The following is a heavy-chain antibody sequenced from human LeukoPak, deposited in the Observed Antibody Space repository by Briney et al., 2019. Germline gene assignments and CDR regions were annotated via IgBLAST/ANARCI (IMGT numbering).Heavy chain of an antibody. J-gene: IGHJ4*02. CDR3: ARDPTPKWELLPYFDF. D-gene: IGHD1-26*01. V-gene: IGHV3-21*01. Sequence: PGGSLRLSCAASGFTFSSYSMNWVRQAPGKGLEWVSSISSGSSYKYYADSVKGRFTISRDNAKNSLYLQMNSLGAEDTAVYYCARDPTPKWELLPYFDFWGQETLVTVSS. CDR1: GFTFSSYS. CDR2: ISSGSSYK.